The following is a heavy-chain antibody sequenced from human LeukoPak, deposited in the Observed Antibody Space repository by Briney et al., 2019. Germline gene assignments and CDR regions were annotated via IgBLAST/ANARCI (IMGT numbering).Heavy chain of an antibody. J-gene: IGHJ6*02. Sequence: ASVKVSCKASGGTFSSYAISWVRQAPGQGVEWMGRIIPILGIANYAQKFQGRVTITADKSTSTAYMELSSLRSEDTAVYYCARDLPPSEDFWSGYYYYGMDVWGQGTTVTVSS. CDR2: IIPILGIA. CDR1: GGTFSSYA. CDR3: ARDLPPSEDFWSGYYYYGMDV. V-gene: IGHV1-69*04. D-gene: IGHD3-3*01.